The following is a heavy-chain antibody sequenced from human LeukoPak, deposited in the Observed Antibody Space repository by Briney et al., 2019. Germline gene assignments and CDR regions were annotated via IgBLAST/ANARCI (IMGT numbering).Heavy chain of an antibody. CDR2: INYSGST. CDR3: ARRGRDEDFDY. J-gene: IGHJ4*02. V-gene: IGHV4-61*01. Sequence: PSESLSLTCTVSGGSVSSGSYYWSWIRKPAGKGLEWIGYINYSGSTNYNPSLKSRVTISVDTSKNQFSLNLSSVTAADTAVFYCARRGRDEDFDYWGQGTLVTVSS. CDR1: GGSVSSGSYY. D-gene: IGHD3-16*01.